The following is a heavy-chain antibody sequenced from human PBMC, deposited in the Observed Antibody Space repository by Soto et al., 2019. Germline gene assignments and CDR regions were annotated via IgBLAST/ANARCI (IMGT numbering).Heavy chain of an antibody. CDR3: ARGQTEYYYDISGYSPTYWFDP. V-gene: IGHV5-51*01. Sequence: GESLKISCKGSGYSFTSYWIGCVRQMPGKGLEWMGIIYPGDSDTRYSPSFQGQVTISADKSISTAYLQWSSLKASDTAMYYCARGQTEYYYDISGYSPTYWFDPWGQGTLVTVAS. CDR2: IYPGDSDT. CDR1: GYSFTSYW. D-gene: IGHD3-22*01. J-gene: IGHJ5*02.